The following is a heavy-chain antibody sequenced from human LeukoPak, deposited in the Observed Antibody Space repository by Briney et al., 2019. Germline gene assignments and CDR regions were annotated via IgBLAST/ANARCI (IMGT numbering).Heavy chain of an antibody. V-gene: IGHV4-34*01. D-gene: IGHD3-16*01. Sequence: SETLSLTCAVYGGSFSGYYWSWIRQPPGKGLEWIGEINHSGSTNYNPSLKSRVTISVDTSKNQFSLKLSSVTAADTAVYYCARDDGDAFDIWGQGTMVTVSS. J-gene: IGHJ3*02. CDR3: ARDDGDAFDI. CDR1: GGSFSGYY. CDR2: INHSGST.